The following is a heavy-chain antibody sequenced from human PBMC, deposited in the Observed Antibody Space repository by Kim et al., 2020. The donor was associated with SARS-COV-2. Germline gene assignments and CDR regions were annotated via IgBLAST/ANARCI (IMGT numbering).Heavy chain of an antibody. CDR1: GGSFSGYY. CDR3: ANSHCSSTSCSPGADY. CDR2: INHSGST. D-gene: IGHD2-2*01. V-gene: IGHV4-34*01. Sequence: SETLSLTCAVYGGSFSGYYWSWIRQPPGKGLEWIGEINHSGSTNYNPSLKSRVTISVDTSKNQFSLKLSSVTAADTAVYYCANSHCSSTSCSPGADYWGQGTLVTVSS. J-gene: IGHJ4*02.